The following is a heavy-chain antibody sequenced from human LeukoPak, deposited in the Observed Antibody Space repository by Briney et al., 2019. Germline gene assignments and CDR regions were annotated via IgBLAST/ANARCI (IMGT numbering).Heavy chain of an antibody. CDR1: GGSFRGYY. J-gene: IGHJ6*04. V-gene: IGHV4-34*01. CDR3: ARGEGFWSGYSLVGDV. CDR2: INHSGST. D-gene: IGHD3-3*01. Sequence: SETLSLTCAVYGGSFRGYYWSWIRQPPGKGLEWIGEINHSGSTNYNPSLKSRVTISVDTSKNQFSLKLSSVTAADTAVYYCARGEGFWSGYSLVGDVWGKGTTVTVSS.